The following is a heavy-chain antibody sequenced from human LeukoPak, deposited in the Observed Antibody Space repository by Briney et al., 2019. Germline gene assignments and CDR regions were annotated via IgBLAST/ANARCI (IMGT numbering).Heavy chain of an antibody. V-gene: IGHV3-23*01. J-gene: IGHJ3*02. CDR2: ISGSGGST. CDR1: GFTFTSYA. Sequence: PGGSLRLSCAASGFTFTSYAMSWVRQAPGKGLEWVSAISGSGGSTYYADSVKGRFTTSRDNSKNTLYLQMSSLRAEDTAVYYCASPGDVFDIWGQGTMVTVSS. CDR3: ASPGDVFDI.